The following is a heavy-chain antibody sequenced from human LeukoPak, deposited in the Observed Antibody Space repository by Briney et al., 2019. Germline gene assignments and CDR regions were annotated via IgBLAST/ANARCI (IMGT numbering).Heavy chain of an antibody. CDR2: IFYTGST. J-gene: IGHJ4*02. CDR1: GLSISSGGYY. D-gene: IGHD3-22*01. V-gene: IGHV4-31*03. Sequence: SETLSLTCSVSGLSISSGGYYWRWIRQHPGKGLEWIGYIFYTGSTYYNPSLKSRFTISVDQSKNQFSLKMRCVTAAETAVYYCARKVDSSGYFPLWGQGTLVTVSS. CDR3: ARKVDSSGYFPL.